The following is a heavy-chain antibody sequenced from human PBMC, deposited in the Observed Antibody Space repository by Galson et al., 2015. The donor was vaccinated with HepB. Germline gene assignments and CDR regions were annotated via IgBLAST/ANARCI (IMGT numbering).Heavy chain of an antibody. D-gene: IGHD3-10*01. CDR3: ARDLSGFDY. V-gene: IGHV7-4-1*01. Sequence: SVKVSCKASGYNFNNYAMNWVRQAPGQGLEWMGWLDTNTGNPTYAQDFTGRFVFSLDTSVSTAYLQISSLKPEDTAVYYCARDLSGFDYWGQGTLVTVSS. CDR2: LDTNTGNP. J-gene: IGHJ4*02. CDR1: GYNFNNYA.